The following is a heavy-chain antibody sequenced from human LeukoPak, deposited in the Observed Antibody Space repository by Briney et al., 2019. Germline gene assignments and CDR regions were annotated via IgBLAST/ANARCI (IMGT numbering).Heavy chain of an antibody. V-gene: IGHV4-61*02. D-gene: IGHD4-11*01. CDR3: ARDREMTTTTPPYYYYYYYMDV. CDR2: IYTSGST. CDR1: GGSISSGSYY. J-gene: IGHJ6*03. Sequence: SETLSLTCTVSGGSISSGSYYWSWIRQPAGKGLEWIGRIYTSGSTNYNPSLKSRVTISVDTSKNQFSLKLSSVTAADTAVYYCARDREMTTTTPPYYYYYYYMDVWGKGTTVTVSS.